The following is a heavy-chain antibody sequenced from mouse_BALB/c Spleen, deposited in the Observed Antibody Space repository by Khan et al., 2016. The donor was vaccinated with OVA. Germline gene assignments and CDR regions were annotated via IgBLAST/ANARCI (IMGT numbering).Heavy chain of an antibody. CDR3: VRDGAYYRNDGWFAY. V-gene: IGHV1-4*01. D-gene: IGHD2-14*01. J-gene: IGHJ3*01. CDR2: INPSNGYT. Sequence: QVQLKESGAELARPGASVTMSCKASGYTFTSYTIHWIKLRPGQGLEWIGYINPSNGYTNYNQKLKDQATLTADKSSTTAYMQLRSLTSDDSAVSNSVRDGAYYRNDGWFAYWGQGTLVTVSA. CDR1: GYTFTSYT.